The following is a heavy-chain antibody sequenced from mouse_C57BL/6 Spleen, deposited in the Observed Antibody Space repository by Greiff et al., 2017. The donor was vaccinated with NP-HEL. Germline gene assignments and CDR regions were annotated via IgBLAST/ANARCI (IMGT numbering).Heavy chain of an antibody. J-gene: IGHJ2*01. D-gene: IGHD1-1*01. CDR2: ISYDGSN. CDR3: ARADYYGGYYFDY. V-gene: IGHV3-6*01. Sequence: EVQLQQSGPGLVKPSQSLSLTCSVTGYSITSGYYWNWIRQFPGNKLEWMGYISYDGSNNYNPSLKNRISITRDTSKNQFFLKLNSVTTEDTATYYCARADYYGGYYFDYWGQGTTLTVSS. CDR1: GYSITSGYY.